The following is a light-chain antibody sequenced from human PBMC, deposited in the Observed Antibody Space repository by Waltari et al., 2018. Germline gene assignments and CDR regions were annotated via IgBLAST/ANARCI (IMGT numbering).Light chain of an antibody. CDR2: YAS. CDR1: HSIGGR. CDR3: HHSDSLPYS. Sequence: DIVLTHSPESQSVTLSGKVTITCRASHSIGGRLHWYQQKPDQSPKILIMYASQSFSGVPSRFSGSGSGTDFTLTIDGLEAEDAATYYCHHSDSLPYSFGQGTKLEIK. J-gene: IGKJ2*03. V-gene: IGKV6-21*01.